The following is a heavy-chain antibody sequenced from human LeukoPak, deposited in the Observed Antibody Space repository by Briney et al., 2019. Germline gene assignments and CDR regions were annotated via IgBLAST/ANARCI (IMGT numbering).Heavy chain of an antibody. V-gene: IGHV3-7*03. CDR2: IKQDGSEK. D-gene: IGHD6-19*01. CDR1: GFTFSSYW. Sequence: PGGSLRLSCAASGFTFSSYWMSWVRQAPGKGLEWVANIKQDGSEKYYVDSVKGRFTISRDNAKNSLYLQMNSLRAEDTVVYYCAREAVAGPFDYWGQGTLVTVSS. CDR3: AREAVAGPFDY. J-gene: IGHJ4*02.